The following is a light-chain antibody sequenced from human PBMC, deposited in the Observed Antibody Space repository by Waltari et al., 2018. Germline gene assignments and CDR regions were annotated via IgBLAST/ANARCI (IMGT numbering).Light chain of an antibody. CDR2: GAS. CDR1: QSLSSTY. CDR3: QQYGRSPYT. Sequence: EIVLTQSPGTLSLSPGERATLSCRASQSLSSTYLAWYQQKPGQAPRLLLYGASSRATGIPDRFSGSGSGTDFTLSISRLEPEDSAVYYCQQYGRSPYTFGQGTKLEIK. J-gene: IGKJ2*01. V-gene: IGKV3-20*01.